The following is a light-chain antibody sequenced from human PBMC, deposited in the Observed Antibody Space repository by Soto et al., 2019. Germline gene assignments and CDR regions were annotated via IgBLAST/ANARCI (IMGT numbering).Light chain of an antibody. CDR2: EVT. V-gene: IGLV2-14*01. CDR1: ASDIGSYDY. J-gene: IGLJ3*02. Sequence: QSALTQPASVSGSHGQSITVSCTGTASDIGSYDYVSWYQHHPGQAPKLMIYEVTNRPSGVSNRFSGSKSDYTASLTISGLQAEDEAHYFCASYSSSTARGVFGGGTKVTVL. CDR3: ASYSSSTARGV.